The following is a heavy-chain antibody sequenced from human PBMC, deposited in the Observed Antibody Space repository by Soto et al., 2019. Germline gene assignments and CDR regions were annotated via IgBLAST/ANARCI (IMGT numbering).Heavy chain of an antibody. J-gene: IGHJ6*02. CDR1: GDSVSSNSAA. D-gene: IGHD5-12*01. V-gene: IGHV6-1*01. CDR2: TYYRSKWYN. CDR3: ARVIGVVVATIADYGMDV. Sequence: LSLTCAISGDSVSSNSAAWNWIRQSPSRGLEWLGRTYYRSKWYNDYAVSVKSRITINPDTSKNQFSLQLNSVTPEDTAVYYCARVIGVVVATIADYGMDVWGQGTTVTVSS.